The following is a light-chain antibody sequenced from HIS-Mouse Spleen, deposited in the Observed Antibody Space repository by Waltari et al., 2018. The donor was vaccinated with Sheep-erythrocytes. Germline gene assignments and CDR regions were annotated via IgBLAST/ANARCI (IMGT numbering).Light chain of an antibody. J-gene: IGKJ1*01. CDR1: QSLLHSNGYNY. CDR2: LGS. CDR3: MQALQTPRA. V-gene: IGKV2-28*01. Sequence: MTQSPSSLPVTPGEPASISCRSSQSLLHSNGYNYLDWYLQKPGQSPQLLIYLGSNRASGVPDRFSGSGSGTDFTLKISRVEAEDVGVYYCMQALQTPRAFGQGTKVEIK.